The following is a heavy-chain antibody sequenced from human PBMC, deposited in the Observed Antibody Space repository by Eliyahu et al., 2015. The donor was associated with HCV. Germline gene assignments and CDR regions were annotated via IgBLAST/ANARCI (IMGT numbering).Heavy chain of an antibody. D-gene: IGHD6-13*01. CDR1: GFPFSDSX. CDR2: ISSSGSNI. Sequence: QVQLVESGGGLVKPGGSLRLSCAASGFPFSDSXMNWIRQAPGKGLEWVSLISSSGSNIYYADSVKGRFTLSRDNAKNSLYLQMNSLRAEDTAVYYCARDGSSSTHYYYYGMDVWGQGTTVTVSS. V-gene: IGHV3-11*01. CDR3: ARDGSSSTHYYYYGMDV. J-gene: IGHJ6*02.